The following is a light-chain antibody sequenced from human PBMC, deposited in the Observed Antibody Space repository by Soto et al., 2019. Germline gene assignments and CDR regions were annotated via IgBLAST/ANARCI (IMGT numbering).Light chain of an antibody. Sequence: EIVMTQSPAPLSVSPGERATLSCRASQGIGDTLAWYQQKPGQTPRLLIYDTSTRATGVPARFSGSRSGAEFTLTINSLQSEDFGVYYCQRYNNWPLTFGRGTKVEVK. CDR2: DTS. CDR3: QRYNNWPLT. V-gene: IGKV3-15*01. CDR1: QGIGDT. J-gene: IGKJ4*01.